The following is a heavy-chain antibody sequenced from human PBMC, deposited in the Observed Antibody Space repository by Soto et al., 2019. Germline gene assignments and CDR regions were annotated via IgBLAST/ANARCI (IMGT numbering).Heavy chain of an antibody. CDR3: ARERPYYGFDY. J-gene: IGHJ4*02. CDR2: VQNSGRT. V-gene: IGHV4-59*01. CDR1: GGSLSTYY. D-gene: IGHD3-22*01. Sequence: SETLSLTCTVSGGSLSTYYWSWIRQPPGKGLEWIGYVQNSGRTNYNPSPNRRANISVDTSKTQFSLQLSSVTAADTAVYYCARERPYYGFDYWGQGTPVTVSS.